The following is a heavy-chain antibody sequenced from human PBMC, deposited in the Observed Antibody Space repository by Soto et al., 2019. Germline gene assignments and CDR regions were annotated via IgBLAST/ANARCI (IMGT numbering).Heavy chain of an antibody. V-gene: IGHV3-30*18. CDR2: ISYDGSNK. CDR3: AKDLGRLGYCSSTSCYNYYYYYGMDV. D-gene: IGHD2-2*01. J-gene: IGHJ6*02. Sequence: SLRLSCAASGFTFSSYGMHWVRQAPGKGLEWVAVISYDGSNKYYADSVKDRFTISRDNSKNTLYLQMNSLRAEDTAVYYCAKDLGRLGYCSSTSCYNYYYYYGMDVWGQGTTVTVSS. CDR1: GFTFSSYG.